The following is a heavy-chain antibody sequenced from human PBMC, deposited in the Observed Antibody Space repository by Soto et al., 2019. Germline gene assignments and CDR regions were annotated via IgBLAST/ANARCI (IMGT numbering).Heavy chain of an antibody. V-gene: IGHV4-39*01. CDR3: AGYILTGYYLGY. CDR1: GGSISSSSYY. D-gene: IGHD3-9*01. Sequence: PSETLSLTCTVSGGSISSSSYYWGWIRQPPGKGLEWIGSIYYSGSTYYNPSLKSRVTISVDTSKNQFSLKLSSVTAADTAVYYCAGYILTGYYLGYWGQGTLVTVSS. J-gene: IGHJ4*02. CDR2: IYYSGST.